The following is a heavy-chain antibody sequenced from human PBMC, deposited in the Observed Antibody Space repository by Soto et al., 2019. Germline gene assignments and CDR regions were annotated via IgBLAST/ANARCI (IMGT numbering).Heavy chain of an antibody. CDR1: GFTFSSYA. D-gene: IGHD2-2*01. V-gene: IGHV3-30-3*01. CDR2: ISYDGSNK. CDR3: VKDLYCSSTSCYAVYFDY. Sequence: PGGSLRLSCAASGFTFSSYAMHWVRQAPGKGLEWVAVISYDGSNKYYADSVKGRFTISRDNSKTLYLQMNSLRAEDTAVYYCVKDLYCSSTSCYAVYFDYWGQGTLVTVSS. J-gene: IGHJ4*02.